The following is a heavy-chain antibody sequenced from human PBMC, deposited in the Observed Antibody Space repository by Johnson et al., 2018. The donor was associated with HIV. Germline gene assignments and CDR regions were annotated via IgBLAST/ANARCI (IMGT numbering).Heavy chain of an antibody. D-gene: IGHD6-6*01. CDR1: GFTFSSYG. V-gene: IGHV3-30*02. Sequence: QVQLVESGGGVVQPGGSLRLSCAASGFTFSSYGMHWVRQAPGKGLEWVAFIRYDGSNKYYADSVKGRFTISRANSKNTLYLQMNSLRAEDTAVYYCARDPLTAARWGPMNGGAFDIWGQGTMVTVSS. CDR2: IRYDGSNK. CDR3: ARDPLTAARWGPMNGGAFDI. J-gene: IGHJ3*02.